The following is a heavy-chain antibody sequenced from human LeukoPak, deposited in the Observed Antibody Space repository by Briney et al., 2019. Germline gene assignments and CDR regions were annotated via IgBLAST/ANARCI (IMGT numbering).Heavy chain of an antibody. D-gene: IGHD5-12*01. J-gene: IGHJ4*02. CDR3: ARGEGEWLRSILIDC. V-gene: IGHV4-59*08. Sequence: PSETLSLTCTVSGGSISSYYWSWIRQPPGKGLEWIGYIYYSGSTNYNPSLKSRVTISVDTSKNQFSLKLSSVTAADTAVYYCARGEGEWLRSILIDCWGQGTLVTVSS. CDR2: IYYSGST. CDR1: GGSISSYY.